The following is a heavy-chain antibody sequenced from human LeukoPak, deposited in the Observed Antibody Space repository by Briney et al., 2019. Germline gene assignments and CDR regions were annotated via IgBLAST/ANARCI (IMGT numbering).Heavy chain of an antibody. J-gene: IGHJ4*02. V-gene: IGHV3-7*01. CDR3: GGFGYEAAVDW. CDR1: GLTFNTYW. CDR2: IKPDESET. D-gene: IGHD6-13*01. Sequence: GGSLRLSCAASGLTFNTYWMTWVRQAPGKGLEWVANIKPDESETYYVDTVKGRFTISRDNAKNLLYLQMNSLRGEDTAVYYCGGFGYEAAVDWWGQGTLVTVSS.